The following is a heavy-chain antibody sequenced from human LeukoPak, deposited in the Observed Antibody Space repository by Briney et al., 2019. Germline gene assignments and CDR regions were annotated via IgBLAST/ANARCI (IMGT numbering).Heavy chain of an antibody. D-gene: IGHD3-10*01. Sequence: GESLKISCKGSGYSFTSYWIGWVRQMPGKGLERMGIIYPGDSDTRYSPSFQGQVTISADKSISTAYLQWSSLKASDTAMYYCARLGSLNYYGSGSYLDYWGQGTLVTVSS. J-gene: IGHJ4*02. CDR3: ARLGSLNYYGSGSYLDY. V-gene: IGHV5-51*01. CDR1: GYSFTSYW. CDR2: IYPGDSDT.